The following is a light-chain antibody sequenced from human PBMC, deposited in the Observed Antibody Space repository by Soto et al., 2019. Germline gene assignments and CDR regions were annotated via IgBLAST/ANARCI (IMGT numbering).Light chain of an antibody. CDR1: QSISTW. V-gene: IGKV1-5*03. J-gene: IGKJ1*01. Sequence: DIQMTQSPSTLSASVGDRVTITCRASQSISTWLAWYQQKPGKAPKVLIYKASSLESGVPSRFSGSGYGTEFTLTISSLQTDDSATYYCQHCDSSWTFGQGTKLEIK. CDR3: QHCDSSWT. CDR2: KAS.